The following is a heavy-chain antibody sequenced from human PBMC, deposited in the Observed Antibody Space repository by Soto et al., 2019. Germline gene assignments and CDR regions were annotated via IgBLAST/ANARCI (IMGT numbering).Heavy chain of an antibody. CDR2: ISYDGSNK. J-gene: IGHJ4*02. D-gene: IGHD6-19*01. CDR3: AKPYSSSGGVSY. V-gene: IGHV3-30*18. Sequence: GLSLRLSCAASGFTFSSYGMHWVRQAPGKGLEWVAVISYDGSNKYYADSVTCRFTISRDNSKNTLYLQINSLRSEDTAVYYCAKPYSSSGGVSYWGPGTLVIASA. CDR1: GFTFSSYG.